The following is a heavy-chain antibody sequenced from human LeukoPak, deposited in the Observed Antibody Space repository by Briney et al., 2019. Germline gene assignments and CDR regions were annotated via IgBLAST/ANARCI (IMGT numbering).Heavy chain of an antibody. Sequence: GGSLRLSCAASGFTFSTYWMSWVRQAPGKGLEWVANINQDGSEKYYVDSVKGRFTISRDNAKNSLHLQMNSLRAEDTAVYYCARDNFYGSGSYSYYGLDVWGQGTTVTVSS. V-gene: IGHV3-7*01. J-gene: IGHJ6*02. CDR1: GFTFSTYW. D-gene: IGHD3-10*01. CDR2: INQDGSEK. CDR3: ARDNFYGSGSYSYYGLDV.